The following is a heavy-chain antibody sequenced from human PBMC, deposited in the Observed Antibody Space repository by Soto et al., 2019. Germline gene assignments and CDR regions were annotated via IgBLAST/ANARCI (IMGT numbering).Heavy chain of an antibody. D-gene: IGHD5-18*01. Sequence: PSPTLSLTCTVSGASINSGDYYWSWIRQPPGKGLEWIGYIYYSGSTYHNPSLKSRVTISVDMPKNQFSLKLGSVTAADTAVYYCARDSYNFDDWGQGILVTVSS. CDR3: ARDSYNFDD. CDR2: IYYSGST. V-gene: IGHV4-30-4*01. J-gene: IGHJ4*02. CDR1: GASINSGDYY.